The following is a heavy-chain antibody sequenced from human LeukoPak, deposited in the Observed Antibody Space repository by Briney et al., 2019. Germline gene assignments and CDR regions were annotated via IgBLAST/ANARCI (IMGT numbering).Heavy chain of an antibody. CDR2: INHSGST. J-gene: IGHJ5*02. Sequence: SETLSLTCTVSGDSINNYYWSWIRQPPGKGLEWIGEINHSGSTNYNPSLKSRVTISVDTSKNQFSLKLSSVTAADTAVYYCARGIPRITMVRGVIHWFDPWGQGTLVTVSS. V-gene: IGHV4-34*01. CDR1: GDSINNYY. CDR3: ARGIPRITMVRGVIHWFDP. D-gene: IGHD3-10*01.